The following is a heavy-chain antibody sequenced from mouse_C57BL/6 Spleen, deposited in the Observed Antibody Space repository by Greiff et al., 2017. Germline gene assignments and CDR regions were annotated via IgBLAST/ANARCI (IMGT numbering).Heavy chain of an antibody. J-gene: IGHJ3*01. CDR1: GYSITSGYY. CDR2: ISYDGSN. Sequence: EVQLQQSGPGLVKPSQSLSLTCSVTGYSITSGYYWNWIRQFPGNKLEWMGYISYDGSNNYNPSLKNRISITRDTSKNQFFLKLNSVTTEDTATYYCAREEGVTWFAYWGQGTLVTVSA. V-gene: IGHV3-6*01. CDR3: AREEGVTWFAY.